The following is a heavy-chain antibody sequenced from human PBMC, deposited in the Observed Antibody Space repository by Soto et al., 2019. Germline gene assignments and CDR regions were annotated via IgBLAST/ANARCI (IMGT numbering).Heavy chain of an antibody. CDR2: INHSGST. J-gene: IGHJ4*02. Sequence: SETLSLTCVVYGGSFRGYYWSWIRQPPGKGLEWIGEINHSGSTNYNPSLKSRVTISVDTSKNQFSLKLSSVTAADTAVYYCAKVSKDFWSGYRHFDYWGQGTLVTVSS. CDR1: GGSFRGYY. V-gene: IGHV4-34*01. CDR3: AKVSKDFWSGYRHFDY. D-gene: IGHD3-3*01.